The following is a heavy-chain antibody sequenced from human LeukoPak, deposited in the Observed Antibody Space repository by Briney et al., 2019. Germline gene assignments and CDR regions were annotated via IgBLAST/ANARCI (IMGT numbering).Heavy chain of an antibody. Sequence: PSETLSLTCTVSGGSMSIYYWSWIRQPPGGGLEWIGYIYYSGSTNYNPSLKSRVTMSVDTSKNQFSLNWRSVTAADTAVYYCAKGGGYEMPRVFDYCGQGTLVTVSS. CDR2: IYYSGST. CDR1: GGSMSIYY. D-gene: IGHD5-12*01. J-gene: IGHJ4*02. V-gene: IGHV4-59*01. CDR3: AKGGGYEMPRVFDY.